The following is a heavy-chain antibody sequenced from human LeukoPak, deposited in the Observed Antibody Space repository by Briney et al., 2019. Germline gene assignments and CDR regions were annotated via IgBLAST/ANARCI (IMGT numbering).Heavy chain of an antibody. CDR2: IYYSGST. Sequence: SETLSLTCTVSGGSISSSSYYWGWIRQPPGKGLEWIGSIYYSGSTYYNPSLKSRVTISVDTSKNQFSLKLSSVTAADTAVYYCASWYPGSDYWGQGTLVTVSS. CDR1: GGSISSSSYY. J-gene: IGHJ4*02. D-gene: IGHD1-14*01. V-gene: IGHV4-39*07. CDR3: ASWYPGSDY.